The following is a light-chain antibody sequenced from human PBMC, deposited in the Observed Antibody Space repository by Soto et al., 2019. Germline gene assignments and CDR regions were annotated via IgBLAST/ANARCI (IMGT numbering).Light chain of an antibody. CDR3: QHYNNWPPCT. V-gene: IGKV3-15*01. Sequence: EILMTQSPATLSVSPGERVTLSCRASQSVSSNLAWYQQKPGQAPRLLIFGAFTKATGIPARFSGGGSGTEFTLTISSLQSEDFAVYYCQHYNNWPPCTFGQGTKVEIK. CDR1: QSVSSN. J-gene: IGKJ1*01. CDR2: GAF.